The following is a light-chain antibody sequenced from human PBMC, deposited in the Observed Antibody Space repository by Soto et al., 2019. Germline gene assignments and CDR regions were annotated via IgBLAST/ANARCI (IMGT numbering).Light chain of an antibody. Sequence: QSVLTQPPSVSEAPRQRVTISCSGSISNIGNNAVNWYQQLPGKAPKLLIYYDDLLPSGVSDRFSGSKSGTSASLAISGLQSEDEADYYCAAWDDSLNGVVFGGVTKLTVL. V-gene: IGLV1-36*01. J-gene: IGLJ2*01. CDR1: ISNIGNNA. CDR2: YDD. CDR3: AAWDDSLNGVV.